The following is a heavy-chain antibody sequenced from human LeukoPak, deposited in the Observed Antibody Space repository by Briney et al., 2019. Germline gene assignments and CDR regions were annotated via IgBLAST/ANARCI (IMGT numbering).Heavy chain of an antibody. J-gene: IGHJ4*02. Sequence: GGLVQPGGSLRLSCAASGFTFSDHYMDWVRQAPGKGLEWIGRIRNKPNGYTTEYAASVRGRFTIPRDDSKNLLFLQMNNLEDDDTAVYFCARGVPYRSFDYRGQGTLVTVSS. CDR1: GFTFSDHY. D-gene: IGHD3-10*01. V-gene: IGHV3-72*01. CDR2: IRNKPNGYTT. CDR3: ARGVPYRSFDY.